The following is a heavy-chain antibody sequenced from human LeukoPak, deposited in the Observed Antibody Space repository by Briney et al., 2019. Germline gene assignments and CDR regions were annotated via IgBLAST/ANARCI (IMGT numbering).Heavy chain of an antibody. V-gene: IGHV1-69*05. CDR2: IMPLFGTA. J-gene: IGHJ5*02. CDR1: GGTFNNSA. Sequence: SVKVSCKXSGGTFNNSAISWVRQAPGQGLEWLGGIMPLFGTAGYSQKFQGRVTITKDESTRTVYLELTSLTSDDTAVYYCARDVHGDYGSGWFDPWGQGTLVSVSS. CDR3: ARDVHGDYGSGWFDP. D-gene: IGHD4-17*01.